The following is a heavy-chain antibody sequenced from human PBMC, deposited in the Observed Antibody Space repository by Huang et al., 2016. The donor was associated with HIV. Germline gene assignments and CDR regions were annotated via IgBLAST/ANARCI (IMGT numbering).Heavy chain of an antibody. CDR3: AREGGFLDYMDV. J-gene: IGHJ6*03. V-gene: IGHV4-61*09. CDR1: GDSISSGSYF. D-gene: IGHD3-3*01. CDR2: VYISGTT. Sequence: QVQLQESGPRLVKPSQTLSLTCNVSGDSISSGSYFWSWIRQPAGKGLEWIGHVYISGTTNYNPSLKSRVAISVDRSKNQFSLNLSSVTAADTAVYYCAREGGFLDYMDVWGRGATVTVSS.